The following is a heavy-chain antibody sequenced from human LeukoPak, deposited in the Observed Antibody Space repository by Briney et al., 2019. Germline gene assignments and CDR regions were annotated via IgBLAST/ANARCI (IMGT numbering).Heavy chain of an antibody. V-gene: IGHV5-51*01. Sequence: GESLKISCKGSGYSFSSYWIGWVRQMPGKGLEWMGIIYPGGSDTRYSPSFQGQVTISADKSISTAYLQWSTLKASDTAMYYCARGMAAAGTAVGPTAFDYWGQGTLVIVSS. CDR3: ARGMAAAGTAVGPTAFDY. D-gene: IGHD6-13*01. CDR2: IYPGGSDT. J-gene: IGHJ4*02. CDR1: GYSFSSYW.